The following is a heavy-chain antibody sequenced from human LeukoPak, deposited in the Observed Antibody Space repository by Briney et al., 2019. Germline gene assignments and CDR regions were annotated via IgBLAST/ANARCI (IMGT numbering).Heavy chain of an antibody. CDR1: GYTFTGYY. CDR2: INPNSGGT. V-gene: IGHV1-2*02. D-gene: IGHD1-26*01. CDR3: AKEDSGSSIDY. J-gene: IGHJ4*02. Sequence: ASVKVSCKASGYTFTGYYMHWVRQAPGQGLEWMGCINPNSGGTNYAQKFQGRVTMTRDTSINTDYMELSRLRSDDTAVYYCAKEDSGSSIDYWGQGTLVTVSS.